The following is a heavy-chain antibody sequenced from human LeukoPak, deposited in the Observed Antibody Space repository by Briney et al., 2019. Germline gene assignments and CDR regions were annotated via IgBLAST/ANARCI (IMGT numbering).Heavy chain of an antibody. D-gene: IGHD2-15*01. V-gene: IGHV3-23*01. CDR3: AKAGAVVVVAAKYFDY. CDR2: ISGSGDST. CDR1: GFTFSNYA. J-gene: IGHJ4*02. Sequence: GPPRLSFAASGFTFSNYAMSWVPPAPGKGLGLGSAISGSGDSTYYADSVKGRFTISRDNSKNTLYLQMNSLRAEDTAVYYCAKAGAVVVVAAKYFDYWGQGTLVTVSS.